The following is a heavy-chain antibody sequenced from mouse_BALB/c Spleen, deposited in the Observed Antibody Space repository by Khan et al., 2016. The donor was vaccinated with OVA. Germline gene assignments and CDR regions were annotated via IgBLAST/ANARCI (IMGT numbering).Heavy chain of an antibody. CDR3: ARLEDI. Sequence: VQLQQSGPGLVAPSQSLSITCTVSGFSLTSSGVHWVRQPPGTGLEWLGVIWAGGSTNYNSALMSRLSISNDNSKSQVFLKRNSLQTDDTAMYYCARLEDIWGQGTTLTVSS. CDR2: IWAGGST. CDR1: GFSLTSSG. D-gene: IGHD1-3*01. V-gene: IGHV2-9*02. J-gene: IGHJ2*01.